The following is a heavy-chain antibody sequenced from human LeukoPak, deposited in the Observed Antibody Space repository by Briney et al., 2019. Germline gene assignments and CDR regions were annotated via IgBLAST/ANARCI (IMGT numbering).Heavy chain of an antibody. J-gene: IGHJ4*02. CDR1: GFTVSSSY. CDR3: ARDLEAANTYYFDY. V-gene: IGHV3-66*01. Sequence: PGGSLRLSCAASGFTVSSSYMSWVRQAPGKGLEWVSIIPSAGTTYYADYVKGRFTISRDNSKNTVYLQVNSLRDEDTAVYYCARDLEAANTYYFDYWGQGTMVTVSS. CDR2: IPSAGTT. D-gene: IGHD6-13*01.